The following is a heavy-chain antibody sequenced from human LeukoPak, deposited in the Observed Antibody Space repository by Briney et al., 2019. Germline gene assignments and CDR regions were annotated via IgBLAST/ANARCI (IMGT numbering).Heavy chain of an antibody. CDR3: ARSYYDFWSGYWHDAFDI. CDR1: GCSISSGYY. D-gene: IGHD3-3*01. V-gene: IGHV4-38-2*02. Sequence: SETPSLTCTVSGCSISSGYYWGWIRQPPGKGLEWIGSIYHSGSTYYNPSLKSRVTISVDTSKNQFSLKLSSVTAAGTAVYYCARSYYDFWSGYWHDAFDIWGQGTMVTVSS. CDR2: IYHSGST. J-gene: IGHJ3*02.